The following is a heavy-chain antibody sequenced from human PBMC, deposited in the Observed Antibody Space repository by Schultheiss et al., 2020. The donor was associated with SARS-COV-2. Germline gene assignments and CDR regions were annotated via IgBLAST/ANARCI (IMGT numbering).Heavy chain of an antibody. CDR3: VRNHCSSTSCIENY. Sequence: GGSLRLSCAASGFPLSNYGMSWVRQAPGKGLEWVSAISGSGGSTYYADSVKGRFTISRDNAKNSLYLQMNSLRPEDMAVYYCVRNHCSSTSCIENYWGQGTLVTVSS. J-gene: IGHJ4*02. D-gene: IGHD2-2*01. CDR1: GFPLSNYG. V-gene: IGHV3-23*01. CDR2: ISGSGGST.